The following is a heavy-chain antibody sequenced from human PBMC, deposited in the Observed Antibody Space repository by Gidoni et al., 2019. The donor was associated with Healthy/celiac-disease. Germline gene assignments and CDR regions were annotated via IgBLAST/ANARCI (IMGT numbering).Heavy chain of an antibody. V-gene: IGHV1-2*06. Sequence: QVQLVQSGAEVKKPGASVKVSCKASGYTFTGSYMPWVRQAPGQGLEWMGRINPNSGGTNYAQKFQGRVTMTRDTSISTAYMELSRLRSDDTAVYYCARGWEGQQLGLYYYYYYGMDVWGQGTTVTVSS. CDR1: GYTFTGSY. CDR2: INPNSGGT. D-gene: IGHD6-13*01. CDR3: ARGWEGQQLGLYYYYYYGMDV. J-gene: IGHJ6*02.